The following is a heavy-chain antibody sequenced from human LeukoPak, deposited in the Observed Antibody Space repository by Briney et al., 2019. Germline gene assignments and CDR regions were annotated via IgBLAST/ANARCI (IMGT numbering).Heavy chain of an antibody. Sequence: ASVKVSCKASGYTFTSFGISWVRQAPGQGLEWMGWISGYNGNTNYAQNLKGRVIMTTETSTSTAYMELRSLRSDDTAVYYCARIISSGYNYGMDVWGQGTTVTVSS. D-gene: IGHD3-22*01. CDR1: GYTFTSFG. CDR3: ARIISSGYNYGMDV. J-gene: IGHJ6*02. CDR2: ISGYNGNT. V-gene: IGHV1-18*01.